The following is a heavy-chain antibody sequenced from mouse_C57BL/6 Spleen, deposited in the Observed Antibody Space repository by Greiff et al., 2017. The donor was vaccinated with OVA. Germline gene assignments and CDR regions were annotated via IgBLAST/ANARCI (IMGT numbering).Heavy chain of an antibody. J-gene: IGHJ4*01. CDR2: IYPGSGST. V-gene: IGHV1-55*01. Sequence: QVQLQQPGAELVKPGASVKMSCKASGYTFTSYWITWVKQRPGQGLEWIGDIYPGSGSTNYNEKFKSKATLTVDTSSSTAYMQLSSLTSEDSAVYYCARYYYGNYRAMDYWGKGTSVTVSS. CDR3: ARYYYGNYRAMDY. CDR1: GYTFTSYW. D-gene: IGHD2-1*01.